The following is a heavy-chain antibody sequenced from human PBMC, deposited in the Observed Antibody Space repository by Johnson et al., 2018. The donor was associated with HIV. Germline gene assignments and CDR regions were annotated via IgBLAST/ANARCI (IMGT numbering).Heavy chain of an antibody. D-gene: IGHD3-3*01. CDR2: IYSGGST. V-gene: IGHV3-66*03. J-gene: IGHJ3*02. CDR1: GFTVSSNY. Sequence: VQLVESGGGLIEPGGSLRLSCAASGFTVSSNYMSWVRQAPGKGLEWVSVIYSGGSTYYADSVKGRFTISRDNSKKTLYLQMNSLRAEDTAVYYCARDRRDDFWSGYSHGFDIWGQGTMVTVSS. CDR3: ARDRRDDFWSGYSHGFDI.